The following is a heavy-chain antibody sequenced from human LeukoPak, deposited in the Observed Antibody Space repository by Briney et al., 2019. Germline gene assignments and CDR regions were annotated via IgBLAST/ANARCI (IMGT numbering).Heavy chain of an antibody. J-gene: IGHJ4*02. V-gene: IGHV3-7*01. CDR3: ASPDYDSSGYYVPAGY. CDR1: GFTFSSYW. CDR2: IKQDGSEK. Sequence: GGSLRLSCAASGFTFSSYWMSWVRQAPGKGLEWVANIKQDGSEKYYVDSVKGRFTISRDNAKNSLYLQMNSLRAEDTAVYYCASPDYDSSGYYVPAGYWGQGTLVTVSS. D-gene: IGHD3-22*01.